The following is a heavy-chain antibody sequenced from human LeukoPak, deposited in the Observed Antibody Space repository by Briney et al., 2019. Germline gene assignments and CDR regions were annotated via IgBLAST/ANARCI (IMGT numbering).Heavy chain of an antibody. CDR1: GLTFSNYA. CDR3: ARRRDFIDY. V-gene: IGHV3-48*03. CDR2: SSSSGSTI. J-gene: IGHJ4*02. Sequence: GGSLRLSCAASGLTFSNYAMNWVRQAPGKGLEWVSYSSSSGSTIYYADSVKGRFAISRDNAKNSLYLQMNSLRAEDTAVYYCARRRDFIDYWGQGTLVTVSS. D-gene: IGHD3/OR15-3a*01.